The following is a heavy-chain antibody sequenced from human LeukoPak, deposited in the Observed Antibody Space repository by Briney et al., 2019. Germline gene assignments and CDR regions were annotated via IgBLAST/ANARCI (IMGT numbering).Heavy chain of an antibody. CDR3: AILSGIAAADSGAFDI. CDR1: GFTFSSYA. J-gene: IGHJ3*02. Sequence: GGSLRLSCAASGFTFSSYAMSWVRQAPGKGREWVSAISGSGGSTYYADSVKGRFTISKDNSKNTLYLQMNSLRAEDTAVYYCAILSGIAAADSGAFDIWGQGTMVTVSS. CDR2: ISGSGGST. D-gene: IGHD6-13*01. V-gene: IGHV3-23*01.